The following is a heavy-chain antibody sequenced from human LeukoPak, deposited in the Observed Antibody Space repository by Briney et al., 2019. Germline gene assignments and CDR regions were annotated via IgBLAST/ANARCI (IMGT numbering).Heavy chain of an antibody. J-gene: IGHJ4*02. CDR3: ARAFIVGAQEGDY. CDR1: GFTFSSYA. CDR2: ISYDGSNK. D-gene: IGHD1-26*01. Sequence: PGGSLRLSCAASGFTFSSYAMHWVRQAPGKGLEWVAVISYDGSNKYYADSVKGRFTISRDNSKNTLYLQMNSLRAEDTAVYYCARAFIVGAQEGDYWGQGTLVTVSS. V-gene: IGHV3-30*14.